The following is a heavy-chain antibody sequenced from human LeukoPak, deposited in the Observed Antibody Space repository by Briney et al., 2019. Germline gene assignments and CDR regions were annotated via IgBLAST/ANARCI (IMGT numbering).Heavy chain of an antibody. Sequence: PGGSLRLSCAASGFTFRRYGMSWVRQAPGKGLEWVSAMSGSGGGTYYTDSVKGRFTISRDNTEKLVYLQMNSLRADDTAVYYCASGLLTSSSGYPYFETWGQGTLVTVSS. CDR2: MSGSGGGT. CDR3: ASGLLTSSSGYPYFET. CDR1: GFTFRRYG. J-gene: IGHJ5*02. V-gene: IGHV3-23*01. D-gene: IGHD3-22*01.